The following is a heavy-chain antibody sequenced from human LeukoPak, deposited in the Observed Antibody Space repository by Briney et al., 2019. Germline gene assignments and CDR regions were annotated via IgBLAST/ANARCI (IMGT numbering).Heavy chain of an antibody. Sequence: GGSLRLSCTASGFTFSSYWMSWVRQAPGKGLEWVANIKEDGSAKYYVDSVKGRFTISRDNAKNSLYLQMNSLRGEDTAVYYCAKPAISSRGWYYDYWGQGTLVTVSS. D-gene: IGHD6-19*01. V-gene: IGHV3-7*03. CDR1: GFTFSSYW. CDR2: IKEDGSAK. CDR3: AKPAISSRGWYYDY. J-gene: IGHJ4*02.